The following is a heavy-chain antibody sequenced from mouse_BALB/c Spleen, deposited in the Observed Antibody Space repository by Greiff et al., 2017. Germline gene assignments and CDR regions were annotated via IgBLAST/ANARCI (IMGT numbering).Heavy chain of an antibody. CDR3: ARPAYYRYDEFAY. D-gene: IGHD2-14*01. CDR2: INPDSSTI. V-gene: IGHV4-1*02. Sequence: EVKVEESGGGLVQPGGSLKLSCAASGFDFSRYWMSWVRQAPGKGLEWIGEINPDSSTINYTPSLKDKFIISRDNAKNTLYLQMSKVRSEDTALYYCARPAYYRYDEFAYWGQGTLVTVSA. J-gene: IGHJ3*01. CDR1: GFDFSRYW.